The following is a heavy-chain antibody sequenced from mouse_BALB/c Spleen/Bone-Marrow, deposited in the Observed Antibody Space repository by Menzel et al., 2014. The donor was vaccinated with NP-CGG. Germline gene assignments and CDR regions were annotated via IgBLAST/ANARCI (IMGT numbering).Heavy chain of an antibody. J-gene: IGHJ4*01. CDR3: AVRGITTATGAMDY. V-gene: IGHV7-3*02. Sequence: EVQGVESGGGLVQPGGSLRLSCATSGFTFTDYYMSWVRQPPGKALEWLGFIRNKANGYTSEYSASVKGLFTISRDNSHSILYLQMNTLRAEDSATYYCAVRGITTATGAMDYWGQGTPVTVSS. CDR2: IRNKANGYTS. D-gene: IGHD1-2*01. CDR1: GFTFTDYY.